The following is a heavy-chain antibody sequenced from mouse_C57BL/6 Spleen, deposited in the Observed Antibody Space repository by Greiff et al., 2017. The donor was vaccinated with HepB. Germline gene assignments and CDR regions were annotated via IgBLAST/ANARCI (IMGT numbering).Heavy chain of an antibody. J-gene: IGHJ1*03. V-gene: IGHV1-18*01. D-gene: IGHD1-3*01. CDR3: ARQAPSYWYFDV. Sequence: EVQLQQSGPELVKPGASVKIPCKASGYTLTDYNMDWVKKSHGKSLEWIGDINPNNGGTIYNQKFKGKSTLTVDKSSSTAYMELRSLTSEDTAVYYCARQAPSYWYFDVWGTGTTVTVSS. CDR2: INPNNGGT. CDR1: GYTLTDYN.